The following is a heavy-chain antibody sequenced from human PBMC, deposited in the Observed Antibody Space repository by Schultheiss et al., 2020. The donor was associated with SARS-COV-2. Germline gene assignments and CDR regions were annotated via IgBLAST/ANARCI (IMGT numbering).Heavy chain of an antibody. CDR2: ISYDGSDK. CDR1: GFTFSSHA. J-gene: IGHJ6*03. Sequence: GESLKISCAASGFTFSSHAMDWVRQAPGKGLEWVAVISYDGSDKYYADSVKGRFTISRDNSKNTLYLHMNSLRAEDTAMYYCARDRDDYYMDVWDKGTTVTVSS. V-gene: IGHV3-30*01. CDR3: ARDRDDYYMDV.